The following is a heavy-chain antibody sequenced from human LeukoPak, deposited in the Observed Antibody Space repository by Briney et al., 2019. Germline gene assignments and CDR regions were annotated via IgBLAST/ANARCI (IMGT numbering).Heavy chain of an antibody. D-gene: IGHD6-13*01. CDR1: GYTFSDFY. CDR2: INPYSGAL. V-gene: IGHV1-2*02. CDR3: AAATVTHTRDP. Sequence: ASVKVSCQTSGYTFSDFYLNWVRQAPGQGLEWMGWINPYSGALISAQSLQGRLTMTWDTSTGTAYMELTRLTSDDTAGYYCAAATVTHTRDPWGQGTLVTVSS. J-gene: IGHJ5*02.